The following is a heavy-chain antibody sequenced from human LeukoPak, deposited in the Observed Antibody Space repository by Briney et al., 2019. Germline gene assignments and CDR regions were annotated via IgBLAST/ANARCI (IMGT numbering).Heavy chain of an antibody. CDR3: ARGDGYYFGF. V-gene: IGHV3-7*03. CDR1: GFTFRHYY. J-gene: IGHJ4*02. Sequence: GGSLRLSCAASGFTFRHYYMNWVRLAPGKGLAWVANIREDGSDDTYEASVKGRFTISRDNARNSLFLQMNSLRAEDTAVYYCARGDGYYFGFWGQRTPVTVSS. CDR2: IREDGSDD.